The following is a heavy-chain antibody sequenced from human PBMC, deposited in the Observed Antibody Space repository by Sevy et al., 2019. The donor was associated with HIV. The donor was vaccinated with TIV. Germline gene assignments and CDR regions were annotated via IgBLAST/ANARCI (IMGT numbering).Heavy chain of an antibody. D-gene: IGHD2-8*01. CDR2: TYYRSKWYN. CDR1: GDSVSSNSAA. J-gene: IGHJ6*02. CDR3: ARADFYCTNGVCLYYYYGMDV. V-gene: IGHV6-1*01. Sequence: SQTLSLTCAISGDSVSSNSAAWNWIRQSPSSGLEWLGRTYYRSKWYNDYAVSVKSRITINPDTSKNQFSLQLNSVTPEETAVYYCARADFYCTNGVCLYYYYGMDVWGQGTTVTVSS.